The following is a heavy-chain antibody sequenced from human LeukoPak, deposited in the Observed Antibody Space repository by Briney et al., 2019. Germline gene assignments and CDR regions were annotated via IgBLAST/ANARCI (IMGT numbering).Heavy chain of an antibody. CDR1: GYSFTDYY. CDR2: INPHSGDT. J-gene: IGHJ4*02. D-gene: IGHD5-12*01. Sequence: ASVKVSCKASGYSFTDYYIHWVRQAPGQGLEWMGCINPHSGDTKYAQKFQARVTMTRDTSISTAYMELDRLRSDDTAEYFCAAGRWLRSGSDYWGQGTLVTVSS. V-gene: IGHV1-2*02. CDR3: AAGRWLRSGSDY.